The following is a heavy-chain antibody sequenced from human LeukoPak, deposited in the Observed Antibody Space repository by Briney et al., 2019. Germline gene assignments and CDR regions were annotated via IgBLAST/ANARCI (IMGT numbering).Heavy chain of an antibody. CDR3: TTDCGGDCYTYYYYYYYMDV. CDR2: IKSKTDGGTT. CDR1: GFTFSNAW. Sequence: SGGSLRLSCAASGFTFSNAWMSWVRQAPGKGLEWVGRIKSKTDGGTTDYAAPVKGRFTISRDDSKNTLYLQMNSLKTEDTAVYYSTTDCGGDCYTYYYYYYYMDVWGKGTTVTVSS. V-gene: IGHV3-15*01. J-gene: IGHJ6*03. D-gene: IGHD2-21*01.